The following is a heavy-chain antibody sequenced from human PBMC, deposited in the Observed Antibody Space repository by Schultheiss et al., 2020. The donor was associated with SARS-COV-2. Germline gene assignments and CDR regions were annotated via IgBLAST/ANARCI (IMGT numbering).Heavy chain of an antibody. CDR2: IYHSGST. CDR1: GGSFSGYY. D-gene: IGHD1-26*01. Sequence: SQTLSLTCAVYGGSFSGYYWNWIRQSPGKGLEWIGEIYHSGSTNYNPSLKSRVTISVDTSKNQFSLKLSSVTAADTAVYYCARGSGSGRYYFDYWGQGTLVTVSS. J-gene: IGHJ4*02. CDR3: ARGSGSGRYYFDY. V-gene: IGHV4-34*01.